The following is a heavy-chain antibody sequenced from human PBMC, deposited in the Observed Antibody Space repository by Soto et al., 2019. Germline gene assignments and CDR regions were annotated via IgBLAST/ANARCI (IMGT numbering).Heavy chain of an antibody. Sequence: ASVKVSCKASGYTFTGYYMHWVRQAPGQGLEWMGWINPNSGGTNYAQKFQGWVTMTRDTSISTAYMELSRLRSDDTAVYYCARDGGGYCSGGSCYLDYHYYGMDVWGQGTTVTVSS. J-gene: IGHJ6*02. D-gene: IGHD2-15*01. CDR2: INPNSGGT. V-gene: IGHV1-2*04. CDR3: ARDGGGYCSGGSCYLDYHYYGMDV. CDR1: GYTFTGYY.